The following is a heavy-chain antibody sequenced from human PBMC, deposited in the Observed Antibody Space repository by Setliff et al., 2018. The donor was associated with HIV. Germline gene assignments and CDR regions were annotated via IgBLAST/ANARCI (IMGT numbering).Heavy chain of an antibody. Sequence: TLSLTCPVSGGSISSTNYYWSWIRQPPGKGLEWIGYIYYSGSAAYYNPSLQSRSTISLDTSKNQFSLRLTSVTAADTAIYYCAREVDMVTTSDAFDIWGQGTMVTVSS. V-gene: IGHV4-30-4*08. CDR3: AREVDMVTTSDAFDI. D-gene: IGHD2-21*02. CDR1: GGSISSTNYY. CDR2: IYYSGSAA. J-gene: IGHJ3*02.